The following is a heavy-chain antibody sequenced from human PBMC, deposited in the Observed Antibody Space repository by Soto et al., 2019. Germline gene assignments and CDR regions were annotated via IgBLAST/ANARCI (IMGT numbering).Heavy chain of an antibody. CDR1: GGTFSSYA. V-gene: IGHV1-69*05. D-gene: IGHD2-15*01. Sequence: QVQLVQSGAEVKKPGSSVKVSCKASGGTFSSYAISWVRQAPGQGLEWMGGIIPIFGTANYAQKFQGRVTITQDEATSXAXMXXSSLRSEDTAVYYCASGEYCSGGSCEHAYYYGMDVWAKGPRSPSP. CDR2: IIPIFGTA. CDR3: ASGEYCSGGSCEHAYYYGMDV. J-gene: IGHJ6*02.